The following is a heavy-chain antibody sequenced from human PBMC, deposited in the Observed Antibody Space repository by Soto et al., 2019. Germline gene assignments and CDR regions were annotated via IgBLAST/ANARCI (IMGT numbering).Heavy chain of an antibody. CDR3: ARVRGSGSYYRNWFDP. D-gene: IGHD3-10*01. V-gene: IGHV4-34*01. CDR2: INHSGST. J-gene: IGHJ5*02. Sequence: SETLSLTCAVYGGSFSGYYWSWIRQPPGKGLEWIGEINHSGSTNYNPSLKSRVTISVDTSKSQFSLKLSSVTAADTAVYYCARVRGSGSYYRNWFDPWGQGTLVTVSS. CDR1: GGSFSGYY.